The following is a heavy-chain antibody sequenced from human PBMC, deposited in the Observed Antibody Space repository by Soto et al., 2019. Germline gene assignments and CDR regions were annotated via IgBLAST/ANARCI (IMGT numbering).Heavy chain of an antibody. CDR3: ARDGATTVTTLYGCYWFDP. J-gene: IGHJ5*02. Sequence: PSETLSLTCAVYGGSFSGYYWSWIRQPPGKGLEWIGEINHSGSTNYNPSLKSRVTISVDTSKNQFSLKLSSVTAADTAVYYCARDGATTVTTLYGCYWFDPWGQGTLVTVSS. V-gene: IGHV4-34*01. CDR1: GGSFSGYY. CDR2: INHSGST. D-gene: IGHD4-17*01.